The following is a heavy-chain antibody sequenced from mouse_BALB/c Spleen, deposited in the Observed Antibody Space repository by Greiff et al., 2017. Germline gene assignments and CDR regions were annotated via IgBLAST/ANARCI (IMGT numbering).Heavy chain of an antibody. CDR3: ASMITNPNYYAMDY. Sequence: EVQLQQSGPELVKPGASMKISCKASGYSFTGYTMNWVKQSHGKNLEWIGLINPYNGGTSYNQKFKGKATLTVDKSSSTAYMELLSLTSEDSAVYYCASMITNPNYYAMDYWGQGTSVTVSS. V-gene: IGHV1-18*01. J-gene: IGHJ4*01. CDR1: GYSFTGYT. CDR2: INPYNGGT. D-gene: IGHD2-4*01.